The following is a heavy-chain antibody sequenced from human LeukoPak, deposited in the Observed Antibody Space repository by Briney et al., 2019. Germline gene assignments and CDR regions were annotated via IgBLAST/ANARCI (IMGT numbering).Heavy chain of an antibody. CDR1: GGSISRGSYD. D-gene: IGHD5-18*01. CDR2: IYTSGST. CDR3: ARENTANGMDV. J-gene: IGHJ6*02. V-gene: IGHV4-61*02. Sequence: SQTLSLTCTVSGGSISRGSYDWSWIRQPAGKGLEWIGRIYTSGSTNYTPSLKSRVTISVDTSKNQFSLKLSSVTAADTAVSYCARENTANGMDVWGQGNTVTVSS.